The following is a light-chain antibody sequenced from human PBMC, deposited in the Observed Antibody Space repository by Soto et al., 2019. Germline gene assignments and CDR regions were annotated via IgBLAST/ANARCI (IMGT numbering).Light chain of an antibody. Sequence: IVVTQSPATVSVSPGERATLSCRASQSVSNNLAWYQQKPGQAPRLLIYGASTRATGIPARFSGSGSGTEFTLTISSLQSEDFAVYYCQQYNKWPWTFGQGTKVDI. CDR3: QQYNKWPWT. J-gene: IGKJ1*01. CDR1: QSVSNN. CDR2: GAS. V-gene: IGKV3-15*01.